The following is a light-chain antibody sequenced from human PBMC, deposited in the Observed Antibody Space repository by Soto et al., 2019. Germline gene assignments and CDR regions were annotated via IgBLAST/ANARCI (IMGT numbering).Light chain of an antibody. CDR3: YQYGSTPPT. V-gene: IGKV3-15*01. CDR2: GAS. CDR1: QSVSSN. J-gene: IGKJ1*01. Sequence: EIVMTQSPATLSVSPGEGATLSCSASQSVSSNLAWYQQKPGQAPRLLIYGASTRATGIPARFSGSGSGTEFTRTISRLEPEGFVVFYCYQYGSTPPTFGQGTKVDIK.